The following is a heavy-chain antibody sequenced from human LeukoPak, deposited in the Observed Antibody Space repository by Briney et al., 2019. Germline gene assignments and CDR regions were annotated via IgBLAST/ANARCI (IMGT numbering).Heavy chain of an antibody. CDR3: AGPWDQVGFDP. Sequence: ASVKVSCKASGYTFTDYFMHWVRQAPGQGLEWMGWINPNSGGTHYAQKFQGRVTMTRDTSISTAYMELIGLRSDDTAAYYCAGPWDQVGFDPWGQGTLVTVSS. CDR2: INPNSGGT. CDR1: GYTFTDYF. V-gene: IGHV1-2*02. J-gene: IGHJ5*02. D-gene: IGHD1-26*01.